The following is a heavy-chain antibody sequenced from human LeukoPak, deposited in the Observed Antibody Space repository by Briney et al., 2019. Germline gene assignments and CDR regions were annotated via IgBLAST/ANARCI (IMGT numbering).Heavy chain of an antibody. CDR2: ISSSSSYI. CDR1: GFTFSSYS. CDR3: ARDRKFGTSFDY. Sequence: KAGGSLRLSCAASGFTFSSYSMNWVRQAPGKGLEWVSSISSSSSYIYYADSVKGRFTISRDNAKNSLYLQMNSLRAEDTAMYYCARDRKFGTSFDYWGQGTLVTVSS. D-gene: IGHD3-16*01. J-gene: IGHJ4*02. V-gene: IGHV3-21*01.